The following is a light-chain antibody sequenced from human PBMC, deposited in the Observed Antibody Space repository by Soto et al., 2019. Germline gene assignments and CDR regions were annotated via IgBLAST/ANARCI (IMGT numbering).Light chain of an antibody. V-gene: IGKV3-15*01. CDR2: DAS. J-gene: IGKJ4*01. CDR3: QQYNSWPPLT. Sequence: EIVMTQSPATLSVSPGERATLSCRASQSVSSNLAWYQQKPGQAPRLLIYDASTRATGIPARFSGSGSGTEFTLTISSLQSEDLAVYYSQQYNSWPPLTFGGGTKVEIK. CDR1: QSVSSN.